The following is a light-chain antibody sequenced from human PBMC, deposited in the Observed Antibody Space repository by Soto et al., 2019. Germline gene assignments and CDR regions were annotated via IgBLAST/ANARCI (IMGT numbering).Light chain of an antibody. Sequence: DIQMTQSPASLSASVGDRVTITCLASQSISSYLNWYQQQPGKAPKLLIYAASSLQSGVPSRFSGSGSGTDFTLTISCLQSEDFATYYCQQYYSFPWKFGQGTKVDI. CDR1: QSISSY. CDR2: AAS. J-gene: IGKJ1*01. V-gene: IGKV1-39*01. CDR3: QQYYSFPWK.